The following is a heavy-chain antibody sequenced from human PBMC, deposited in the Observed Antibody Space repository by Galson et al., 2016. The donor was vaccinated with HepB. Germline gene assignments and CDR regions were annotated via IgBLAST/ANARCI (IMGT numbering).Heavy chain of an antibody. CDR3: ARDRLFPKALDV. Sequence: SETLSLTCAVYGESFIDYYWSWIRQPPGKGLEWIGEVNPRGTTTYNPSLKSRVTMSVDTSKNQFSLNMTSVTAADTAVYYCARDRLFPKALDVWGEGTTVTVSS. J-gene: IGHJ6*04. CDR1: GESFIDYY. D-gene: IGHD2-21*01. V-gene: IGHV4-34*01. CDR2: VNPRGTT.